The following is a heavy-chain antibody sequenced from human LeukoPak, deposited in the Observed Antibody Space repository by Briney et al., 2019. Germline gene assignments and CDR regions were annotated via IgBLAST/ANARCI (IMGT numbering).Heavy chain of an antibody. CDR3: ARASQGSGSYVDY. V-gene: IGHV3-21*04. D-gene: IGHD3-10*01. CDR1: GFTFSSYS. J-gene: IGHJ4*02. CDR2: ISSSSSYI. Sequence: GGSLRLSCAASGFTFSSYSMNWVRQAPGKGLEWVSSISSSSSYIYYADSVKGRFTISRDNAKNSLYLQMNSLRAEDTAVYYCARASQGSGSYVDYWGQGTLVTVSS.